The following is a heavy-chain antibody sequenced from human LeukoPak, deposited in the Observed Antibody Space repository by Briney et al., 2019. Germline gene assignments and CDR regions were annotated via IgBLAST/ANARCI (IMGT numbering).Heavy chain of an antibody. D-gene: IGHD3-22*01. J-gene: IGHJ3*02. CDR1: GGSISSYY. Sequence: SETLSLTCTVSGGSISSYYWSWIRQPPGKGLEWIGYIYYSGSTNYNPSLKSRVTISVDTSKNQFSLKLSSVTAADTAVYYCARSYYYDSSGYRGHAFDIWGRGTMVTVSS. CDR2: IYYSGST. V-gene: IGHV4-59*01. CDR3: ARSYYYDSSGYRGHAFDI.